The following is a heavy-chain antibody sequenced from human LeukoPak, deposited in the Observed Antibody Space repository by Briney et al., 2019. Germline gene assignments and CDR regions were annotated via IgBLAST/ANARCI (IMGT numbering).Heavy chain of an antibody. V-gene: IGHV1-18*01. Sequence: ASVKVSCKASGYTFTSYGISWVRQAPGQGLEWMGWISAYNGNTNYAQKLQGRVTMTTDTSTSTACMELRSLRSDDTAVYYCARALPDIVVVPAAMQVDYWGQGTLVTVSS. D-gene: IGHD2-2*01. CDR1: GYTFTSYG. CDR2: ISAYNGNT. CDR3: ARALPDIVVVPAAMQVDY. J-gene: IGHJ4*02.